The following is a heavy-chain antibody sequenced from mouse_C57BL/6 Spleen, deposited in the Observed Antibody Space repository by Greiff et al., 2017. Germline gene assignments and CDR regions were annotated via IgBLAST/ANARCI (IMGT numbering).Heavy chain of an antibody. V-gene: IGHV1-64*01. Sequence: QVQLQQPGAELVKPGASVKLSCKASGYTFTSYWMHWVKQRPGQGLEWIGMIHPNSGSTNYNEKFKSKATLTVDKSSSTAYMQLSRLTSEDSAVYYCARSPANWDGFAYWGQGTLVTVSA. CDR1: GYTFTSYW. CDR2: IHPNSGST. CDR3: ARSPANWDGFAY. J-gene: IGHJ3*01. D-gene: IGHD4-1*01.